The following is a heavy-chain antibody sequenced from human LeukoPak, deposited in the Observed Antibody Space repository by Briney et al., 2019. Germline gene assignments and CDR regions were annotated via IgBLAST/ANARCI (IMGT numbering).Heavy chain of an antibody. Sequence: GGSLRLSCAASGFTFSSHEMNWVRQAPGKGLEWVSYISGSGSTIYYTDSVKGRFTISRDNAKYSLYLQMNSLRAEDTAVYYCARDPGITGTSYWGQGTLVTVSS. CDR2: ISGSGSTI. D-gene: IGHD1-20*01. CDR1: GFTFSSHE. V-gene: IGHV3-48*03. J-gene: IGHJ4*02. CDR3: ARDPGITGTSY.